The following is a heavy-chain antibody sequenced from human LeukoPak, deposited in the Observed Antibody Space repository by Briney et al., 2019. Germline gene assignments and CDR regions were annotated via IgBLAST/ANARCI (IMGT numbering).Heavy chain of an antibody. J-gene: IGHJ4*02. D-gene: IGHD6-13*01. CDR1: GFTFDDYG. Sequence: PGGSLRLSCAASGFTFDDYGMSWVRQAPGRGLEWVSVIYSGGSTYYADSVKGRFTTSRDNSKNTLYLQMNSLRAEDTAVYYCARGGPAAGRFDYWGQGTLVTVSS. CDR3: ARGGPAAGRFDY. V-gene: IGHV3-66*01. CDR2: IYSGGST.